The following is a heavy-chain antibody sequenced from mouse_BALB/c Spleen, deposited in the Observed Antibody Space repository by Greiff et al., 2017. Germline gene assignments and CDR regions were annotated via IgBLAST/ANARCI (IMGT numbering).Heavy chain of an antibody. CDR2: IYPGDGST. CDR3: ARKGDFDV. Sequence: VQLQQSGPELVKPGASVKMSCKASGYTFTSYYIHWVKQRPGQGLEWIGWIYPGDGSTKYNEKFKGKTTLTADKSSSTAYMLLSSLTSEDSAIYFCARKGDFDVWGAGTTVTVSS. J-gene: IGHJ1*01. V-gene: IGHV1S56*01. CDR1: GYTFTSYY.